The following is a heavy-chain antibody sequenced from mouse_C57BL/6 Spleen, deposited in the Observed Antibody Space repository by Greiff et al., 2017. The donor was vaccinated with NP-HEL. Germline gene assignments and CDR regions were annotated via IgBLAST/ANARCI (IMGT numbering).Heavy chain of an antibody. CDR2: IHPNSGST. Sequence: VKLQESGAELVKPGASVKLSCKASGYTFTSYWMHWVKQRPGQGLEWIGMIHPNSGSTNYNEKFKSKATLTVDKSSSTAYMQLSSLTSEDSAVYYCARTGYGNYERVVGYWGQGTTLTVSS. CDR3: ARTGYGNYERVVGY. D-gene: IGHD2-1*01. J-gene: IGHJ2*01. CDR1: GYTFTSYW. V-gene: IGHV1-64*01.